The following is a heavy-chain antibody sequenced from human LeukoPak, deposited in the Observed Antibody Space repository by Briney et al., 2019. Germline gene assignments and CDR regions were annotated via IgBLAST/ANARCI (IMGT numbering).Heavy chain of an antibody. Sequence: GGSLRLSCAASGFTFSSYSMNWVRQAPGKGLEWVSSISSSSSYIYYADSVKCRFTISRDNAKNSLYLQMNSLRAEDTAVYYCARGSRSGGSSQNWGQGTLVTVSS. V-gene: IGHV3-21*01. J-gene: IGHJ4*02. CDR2: ISSSSSYI. D-gene: IGHD2-15*01. CDR1: GFTFSSYS. CDR3: ARGSRSGGSSQN.